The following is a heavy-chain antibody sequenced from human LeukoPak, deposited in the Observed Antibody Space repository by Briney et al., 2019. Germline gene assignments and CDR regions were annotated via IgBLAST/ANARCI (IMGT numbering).Heavy chain of an antibody. CDR3: ARHEGVSGYYPLDY. CDR2: FYYSGST. J-gene: IGHJ4*02. V-gene: IGHV4-59*08. Sequence: SETLSLTCTVSGGSISSNYWTWMRQPPGKGLEWIGYFYYSGSTTYNPFLKSRVTISVDTSKNQFSLKLSSVTAADTAIYYCARHEGVSGYYPLDYWGQGTLVTVSS. D-gene: IGHD3-22*01. CDR1: GGSISSNY.